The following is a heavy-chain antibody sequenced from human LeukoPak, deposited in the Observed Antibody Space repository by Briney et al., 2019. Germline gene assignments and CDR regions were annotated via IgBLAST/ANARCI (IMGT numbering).Heavy chain of an antibody. V-gene: IGHV3-7*03. D-gene: IGHD3-22*01. CDR2: IKQDGSEK. Sequence: SGGSLRLSCEASGLTFNKYWMTWVRQAPGKGLEWVANIKQDGSEKNYVDSVKGRFTISRDNSKNTLYLQMNSLRAEDTAVYYCAKDLSGYYDSSGFDSWGQGTLVTVSS. J-gene: IGHJ4*02. CDR1: GLTFNKYW. CDR3: AKDLSGYYDSSGFDS.